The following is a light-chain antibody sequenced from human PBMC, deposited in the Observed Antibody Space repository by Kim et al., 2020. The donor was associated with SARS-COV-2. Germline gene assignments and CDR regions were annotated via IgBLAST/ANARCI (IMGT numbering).Light chain of an antibody. V-gene: IGKV3-11*01. CDR1: QTVSSY. J-gene: IGKJ4*01. Sequence: EIVLTQSPATLSLSPGERATLSCRASQTVSSYLAWYQQKPGQAPRLLIYDASNRATGIPARFSGSGSGTDFTLTISSLEPEDFAVYYCQLRSKTLTFGGGTKVDIK. CDR2: DAS. CDR3: QLRSKTLT.